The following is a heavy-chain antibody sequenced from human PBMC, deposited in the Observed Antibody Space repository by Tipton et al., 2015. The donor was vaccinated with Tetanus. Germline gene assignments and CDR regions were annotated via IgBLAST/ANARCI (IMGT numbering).Heavy chain of an antibody. CDR3: ARDWVTRFTIVRGFYCYYGMDV. J-gene: IGHJ6*02. D-gene: IGHD3-10*01. CDR1: GFTLSRYW. V-gene: IGHV3-7*01. CDR2: IKEDGSET. Sequence: SLRLSCEGSGFTLSRYWMHWVRRAPGKGLEWVATIKEDGSETYYVDSVKGRFTISRDNSKNTLYLEMNSLRAEDTALYYCARDWVTRFTIVRGFYCYYGMDVWGQGTTVTVSS.